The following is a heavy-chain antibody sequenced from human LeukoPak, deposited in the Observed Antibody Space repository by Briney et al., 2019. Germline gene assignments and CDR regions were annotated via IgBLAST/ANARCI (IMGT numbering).Heavy chain of an antibody. D-gene: IGHD3-10*01. CDR2: IYYSGST. Sequence: SETLSLTCTVSGGSISSSSYYWGWIRQPPGKGLEWIGSIYYSGSTYYNPSLKSRVTISVDTSKNQFSLKLSSVTAADTAVYYCASCYYGSGKPYCFDYWGQGTLVTVSS. J-gene: IGHJ4*02. V-gene: IGHV4-39*07. CDR1: GGSISSSSYY. CDR3: ASCYYGSGKPYCFDY.